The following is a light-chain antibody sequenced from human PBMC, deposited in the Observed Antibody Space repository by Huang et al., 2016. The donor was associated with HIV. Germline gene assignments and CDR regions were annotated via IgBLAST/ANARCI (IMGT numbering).Light chain of an antibody. CDR2: GSS. V-gene: IGKV3-20*01. CDR3: QQYGRSSWT. J-gene: IGKJ1*01. Sequence: EIVLTQSPGTLSLSPGERATLSCRASQSVRSSYLAWYQQKPVQAPRLLIYGSSTRATGIPDRFSGRGSGTDFTLTISRLEPEDVAVDYCQQYGRSSWTFGQGTKVEIK. CDR1: QSVRSSY.